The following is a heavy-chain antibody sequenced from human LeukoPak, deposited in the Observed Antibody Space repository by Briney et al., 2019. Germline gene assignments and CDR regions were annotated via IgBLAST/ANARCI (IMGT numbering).Heavy chain of an antibody. V-gene: IGHV1-3*01. CDR3: ARGIWSARTVDYYLDY. D-gene: IGHD2-21*01. J-gene: IGHJ4*02. CDR2: INAGNGHT. CDR1: GYTFSNYA. Sequence: ASVKVSCKASGYTFSNYAIHWVRQAPGQRFEWMGWINAGNGHTKYSQNFQGRVTITRDSSASTAYMELSGLTSEDTAVYYCARGIWSARTVDYYLDYWGQGTLVTVSS.